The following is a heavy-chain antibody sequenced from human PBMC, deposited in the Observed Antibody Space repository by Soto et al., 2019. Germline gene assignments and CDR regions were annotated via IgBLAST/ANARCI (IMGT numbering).Heavy chain of an antibody. V-gene: IGHV1-18*01. CDR2: ISAYNGNT. J-gene: IGHJ3*02. Sequence: ASVKVSCKASGYTFTSYGIRWVRQAPGQGLEWMGWISAYNGNTNYAQKLQGRVTMTTDTSTSTAYMELRSLRSDDTAVYYCAREGLDIVVVPAADDAFDIWGQGTMVTVSS. CDR1: GYTFTSYG. D-gene: IGHD2-2*01. CDR3: AREGLDIVVVPAADDAFDI.